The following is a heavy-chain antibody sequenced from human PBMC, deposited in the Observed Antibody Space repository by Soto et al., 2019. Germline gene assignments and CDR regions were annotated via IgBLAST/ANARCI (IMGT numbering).Heavy chain of an antibody. CDR3: ARMDGDYNYYAMDV. J-gene: IGHJ6*02. V-gene: IGHV2-26*01. Sequence: VTLKESGPVLVKPTETLTLTCTVSGFSLSNPRMGVSWIRQPPGKPLEWLAHFFSDAERSYSASMQSRLTMSTDTSGSQVVLTMTNMDPVDTATYFCARMDGDYNYYAMDVWGQGTTVTVSS. D-gene: IGHD4-17*01. CDR2: FFSDAER. CDR1: GFSLSNPRMG.